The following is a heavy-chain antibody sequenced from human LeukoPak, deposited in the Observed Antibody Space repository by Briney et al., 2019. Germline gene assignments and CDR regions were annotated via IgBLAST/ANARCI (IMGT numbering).Heavy chain of an antibody. V-gene: IGHV3-9*01. J-gene: IGHJ3*02. Sequence: GGSLRLSCAASGFTFDDYGMHWVRQAPGKGLEWVSGISWNSGSIGYADSVKGRFTISRDNAKNSLYVQMNSLRAEDTAVYYCAKILYSGYDFKTPRDSGWSALGAFDIWGQGTMVTVSS. D-gene: IGHD5-12*01. CDR2: ISWNSGSI. CDR1: GFTFDDYG. CDR3: AKILYSGYDFKTPRDSGWSALGAFDI.